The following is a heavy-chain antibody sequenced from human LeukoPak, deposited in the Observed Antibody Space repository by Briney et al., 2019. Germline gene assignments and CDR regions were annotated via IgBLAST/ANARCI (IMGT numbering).Heavy chain of an antibody. CDR2: IYYSGST. V-gene: IGHV4-39*01. Sequence: SETLSLTCTVSGGSISSSSYYWGWIRQPPGKGLEWIGSIYYSGSTYYNPSLKSRVTISVDTSKNQFSLKLSSVTAADTAVYYCARHYYDSSGYYGFDYWGQGTLVTVSS. CDR3: ARHYYDSSGYYGFDY. CDR1: GGSISSSSYY. J-gene: IGHJ4*02. D-gene: IGHD3-22*01.